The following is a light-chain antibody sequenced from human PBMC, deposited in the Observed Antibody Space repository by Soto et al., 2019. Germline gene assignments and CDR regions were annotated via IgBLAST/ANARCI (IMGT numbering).Light chain of an antibody. CDR2: DAS. V-gene: IGKV3-11*01. CDR1: QSVNSY. Sequence: EIVLTQSPATLSLSPGERATLSCRASQSVNSYLAWYQPKPGQAPRLLIYDASNRATGIPARFSGSGSGTDFTLTISSLEPEDFAVYYCQQRSTWPLDPFGQGKRLEIK. CDR3: QQRSTWPLDP. J-gene: IGKJ5*01.